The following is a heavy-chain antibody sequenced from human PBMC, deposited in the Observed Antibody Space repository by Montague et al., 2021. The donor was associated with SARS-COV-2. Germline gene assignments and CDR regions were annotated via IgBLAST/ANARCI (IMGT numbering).Heavy chain of an antibody. J-gene: IGHJ6*03. CDR1: GGSFSGNY. CDR3: ARGQQGVNMVLVVIGFYYYMDV. CDR2: INQSGDI. V-gene: IGHV4-34*01. Sequence: SETLSLTCAVSGGSFSGNYWSWVRQPPEEGLQWIGEINQSGDINYNPSLKSRVTISVDTSRNQFSLKLTSVTAADTAVYFCARGQQGVNMVLVVIGFYYYMDVWGKGTTVTVSS. D-gene: IGHD2-8*02.